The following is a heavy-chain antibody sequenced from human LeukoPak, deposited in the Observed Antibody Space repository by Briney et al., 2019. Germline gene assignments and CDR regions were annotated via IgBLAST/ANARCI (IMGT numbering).Heavy chain of an antibody. CDR2: IYWNDDK. CDR1: GFSLSTSGVG. Sequence: SGPTLVNPTQTLTLTCTFSGFSLSTSGVGVGWIRQPPGKALEWLALIYWNDDKRYSPSLKSRLTITKDTSKNQVVLTMTNVDPVDTATYYCAHMGTIPAATYYFDYWGQGTLVPVSS. J-gene: IGHJ4*02. V-gene: IGHV2-5*01. CDR3: AHMGTIPAATYYFDY. D-gene: IGHD2-2*01.